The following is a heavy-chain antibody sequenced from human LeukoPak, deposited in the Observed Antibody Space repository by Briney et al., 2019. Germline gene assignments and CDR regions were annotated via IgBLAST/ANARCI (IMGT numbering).Heavy chain of an antibody. D-gene: IGHD5-24*01. CDR2: IIYDGRNK. V-gene: IGHV3-30*18. Sequence: GTSLRLSCAASGFTFSSYGMHWVRQAPGKGLEWVALIIYDGRNKYYTDSVKGRFTISRDNSKNTLYLQMNSLRAEDTAMYYCAKGMATKYYFDYWGQGTLVTVSS. CDR3: AKGMATKYYFDY. CDR1: GFTFSSYG. J-gene: IGHJ4*02.